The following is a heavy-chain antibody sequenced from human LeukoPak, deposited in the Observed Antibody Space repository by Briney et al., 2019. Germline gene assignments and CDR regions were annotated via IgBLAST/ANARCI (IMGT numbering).Heavy chain of an antibody. CDR1: GGTFSSYA. Sequence: GASVKVSCKASGGTFSSYAISWVRQAPGQGLEWMGGIIPILGIANYAQKFQGRVTITADKSTSTAYMELSSLRSEDTAVYYCARPVAPSYDRAVWGQGPRVTVS. D-gene: IGHD3-22*01. V-gene: IGHV1-69*10. J-gene: IGHJ6*02. CDR2: IIPILGIA. CDR3: ARPVAPSYDRAV.